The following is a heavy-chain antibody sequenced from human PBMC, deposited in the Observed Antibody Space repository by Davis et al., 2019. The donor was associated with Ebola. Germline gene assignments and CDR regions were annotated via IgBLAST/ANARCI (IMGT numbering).Heavy chain of an antibody. CDR2: ISAYNGNT. D-gene: IGHD4-17*01. Sequence: AASVKVSCTASGYTFTSYGISWVRQAPGQGLEWMGWISAYNGNTNYAQKLQGRVTMTTDTSTSTAYMELRSLRSDDTAVYYCARNSEVTTLYYYYGMDVWGQGTTVTVSS. V-gene: IGHV1-18*01. J-gene: IGHJ6*02. CDR1: GYTFTSYG. CDR3: ARNSEVTTLYYYYGMDV.